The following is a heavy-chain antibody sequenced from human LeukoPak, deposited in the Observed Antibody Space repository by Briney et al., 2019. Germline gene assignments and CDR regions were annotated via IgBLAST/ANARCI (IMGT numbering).Heavy chain of an antibody. J-gene: IGHJ3*02. D-gene: IGHD3-22*01. V-gene: IGHV4-31*03. Sequence: PSETLSLTCTVSGGSISSGGYYWSWIRQHPGKGLEWIGYIYYSGSTYYNPSLKSRVTISVDTSKNQLSLKLSSVTAADTAVYYCARAADYYDSSGRTDAFDIWGQGTMVTVSS. CDR2: IYYSGST. CDR1: GGSISSGGYY. CDR3: ARAADYYDSSGRTDAFDI.